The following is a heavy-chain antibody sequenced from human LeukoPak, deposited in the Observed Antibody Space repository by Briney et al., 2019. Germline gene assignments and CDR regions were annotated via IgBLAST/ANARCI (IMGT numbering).Heavy chain of an antibody. CDR1: GYTFTIYY. V-gene: IGHV1-46*01. CDR2: INPSGGST. CDR3: ATVTAAGPRLYFDY. J-gene: IGHJ4*02. D-gene: IGHD6-13*01. Sequence: VASVKVSCKASGYTFTIYYMHWVRQAPGLGLEWMGIINPSGGSTTYAQKFQGRVTMTRDTSTSTVYMELISLLSEDTAFYYCATVTAAGPRLYFDYWGRGTLVTVSS.